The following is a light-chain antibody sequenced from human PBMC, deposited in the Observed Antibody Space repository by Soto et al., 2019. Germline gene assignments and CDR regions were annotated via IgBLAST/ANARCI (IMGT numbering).Light chain of an antibody. CDR1: QSLVHSDGNTS. CDR3: MQGTQWPWT. V-gene: IGKV2-30*02. J-gene: IGKJ1*01. Sequence: DLVMTQSPLSLPVTLGQPASISCRSSQSLVHSDGNTSLNWFLQRPGQSPRRLIYEISNRDSGVPDRFSGSGSGADFTLKISRVEAEDVGFYYCMQGTQWPWTFGQGTKVEIK. CDR2: EIS.